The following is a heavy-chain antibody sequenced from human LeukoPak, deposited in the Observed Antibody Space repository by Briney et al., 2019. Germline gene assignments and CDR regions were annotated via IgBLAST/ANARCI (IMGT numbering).Heavy chain of an antibody. CDR3: ARLDSSSWPHWFDP. J-gene: IGHJ5*02. V-gene: IGHV1-2*02. CDR1: GYTFTDYY. D-gene: IGHD6-13*01. CDR2: IKPNSDGT. Sequence: ASVKVSCKASGYTFTDYYLHWVRQAPGQGLGWMGWIKPNSDGTNYAQRFQGRVTMTRDTSISTAYMGLSRLRSDDTAVYYCARLDSSSWPHWFDPWGQGTLVTVAS.